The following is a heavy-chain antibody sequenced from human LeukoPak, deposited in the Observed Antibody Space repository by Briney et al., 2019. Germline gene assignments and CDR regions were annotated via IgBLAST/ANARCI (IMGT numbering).Heavy chain of an antibody. V-gene: IGHV1-69*05. CDR3: ARTPFEYSSSSVYFGY. J-gene: IGHJ4*02. D-gene: IGHD6-6*01. CDR2: IIPIFGTA. Sequence: ASVKVSCKASGGTFSSYAISWVRQAPGQGLEWMGGIIPIFGTANYAQKFQGRVTITTDKSTSTAYMELSSLRSEDTAVYYCARTPFEYSSSSVYFGYWGQGTLVTVSS. CDR1: GGTFSSYA.